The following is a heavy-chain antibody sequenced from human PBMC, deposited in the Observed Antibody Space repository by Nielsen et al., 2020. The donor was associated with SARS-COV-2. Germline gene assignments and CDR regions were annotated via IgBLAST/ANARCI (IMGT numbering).Heavy chain of an antibody. V-gene: IGHV1-3*01. CDR3: ARVPKVAPLDY. Sequence: ASVKVSCKASGYTFTSYAMHWVRQAPGQRLEWMGWINAGNGNTKYSQKFQGRVTMTTDTSTSTAYMELRSLRSDDTAVYYCARVPKVAPLDYWGQGTLVTVSS. CDR2: INAGNGNT. D-gene: IGHD4-23*01. J-gene: IGHJ4*02. CDR1: GYTFTSYA.